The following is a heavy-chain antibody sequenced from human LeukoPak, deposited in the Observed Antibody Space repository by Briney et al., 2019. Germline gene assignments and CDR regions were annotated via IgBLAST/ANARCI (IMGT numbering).Heavy chain of an antibody. J-gene: IGHJ4*02. CDR2: IKTKTDGATT. Sequence: GGSLTLSCAASGFTFSDVWMTCVRQAPGRGMEWVGRIKTKTDGATTDYAAPVKGRCTILRDDSANMLYLQMTSLRTEDTALYYCTTATELIVAPLPVYLRQGTLVTVSS. CDR3: TTATELIVAPLPVY. D-gene: IGHD5-12*01. CDR1: GFTFSDVW. V-gene: IGHV3-15*01.